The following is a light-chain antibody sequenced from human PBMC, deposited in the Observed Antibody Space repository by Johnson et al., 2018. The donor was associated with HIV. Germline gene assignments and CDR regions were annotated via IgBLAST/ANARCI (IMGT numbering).Light chain of an antibody. V-gene: IGLV1-51*01. CDR2: DNN. CDR3: ATWDSRLSAGHV. J-gene: IGLJ1*01. Sequence: QSVLTQPPSVSAAPGQKVTISCSGNTCDIGNNYVSCHQQLPGTAPKLLIYDNNKRPSGIPDRISGSKSGTSATLGITGLPTGDEADSYCATWDSRLSAGHVFGTGTKVTVL. CDR1: TCDIGNNY.